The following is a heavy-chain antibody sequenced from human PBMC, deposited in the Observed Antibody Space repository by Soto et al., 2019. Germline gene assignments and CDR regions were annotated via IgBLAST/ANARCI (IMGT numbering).Heavy chain of an antibody. Sequence: QVQLVESGGGLVKPGGSLRLSCAASGFTFSDYYMNWIRQAPGKGLEWVSYISSSAGTIYYADSVKGRFTISRDNAKNSLYLQLNSLRDEDTAVYYCARGGTNYYYYGVDVWGQGTTVTVSS. V-gene: IGHV3-11*01. J-gene: IGHJ6*02. CDR1: GFTFSDYY. CDR2: ISSSAGTI. CDR3: ARGGTNYYYYGVDV.